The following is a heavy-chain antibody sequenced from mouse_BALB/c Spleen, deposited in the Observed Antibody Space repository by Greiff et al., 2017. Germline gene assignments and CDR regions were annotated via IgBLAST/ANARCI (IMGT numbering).Heavy chain of an antibody. CDR2: ISYSGST. Sequence: EVMLVESGPSLVKPSQTLSLTCSVTGDSITSGYWNWIRKFPGNKLEYMGYISYSGSTYYNPSLKSRISITRDTSKNQYYLQLNSVTTEDTATYYCARSVYYYGSSYWYFDVWGAGTTVTVSS. D-gene: IGHD1-1*01. J-gene: IGHJ1*01. V-gene: IGHV3-8*02. CDR1: GDSITSGY. CDR3: ARSVYYYGSSYWYFDV.